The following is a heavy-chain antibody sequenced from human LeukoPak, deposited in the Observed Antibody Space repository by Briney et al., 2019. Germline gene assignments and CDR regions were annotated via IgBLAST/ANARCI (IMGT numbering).Heavy chain of an antibody. D-gene: IGHD4-17*01. CDR3: ARDHDYGDYGAAFDI. CDR1: GGSFGGYY. CDR2: INHSGST. Sequence: SETLSLTCVVYGGSFGGYYWSWIRQPPGKGLEWIGEINHSGSTNYNPSLKSRVTISVDTSKNQFSLKLSSVTAADTAVYYCARDHDYGDYGAAFDIWGQGTMVTVSS. J-gene: IGHJ3*02. V-gene: IGHV4-34*01.